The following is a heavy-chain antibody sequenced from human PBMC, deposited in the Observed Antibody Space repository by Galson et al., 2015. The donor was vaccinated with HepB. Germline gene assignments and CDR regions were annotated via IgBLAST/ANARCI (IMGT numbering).Heavy chain of an antibody. J-gene: IGHJ4*02. Sequence: SVKVSCKASGYTFTGYYIHWVRQAPGQGLEWMGWITPNTGDTHYAQKFQGRVTMTRDTSIDTAYMELSKLRSDDTAVYYCARDWFWSGYYSFDYWGQGTLVTVSS. CDR2: ITPNTGDT. D-gene: IGHD3-3*01. V-gene: IGHV1-2*02. CDR3: ARDWFWSGYYSFDY. CDR1: GYTFTGYY.